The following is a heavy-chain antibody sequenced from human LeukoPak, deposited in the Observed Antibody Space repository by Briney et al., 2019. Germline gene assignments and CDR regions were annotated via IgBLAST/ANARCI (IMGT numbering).Heavy chain of an antibody. CDR2: INPGDSYH. CDR3: ARLTTLVRGVIIGFDY. Sequence: GESLKISCKGSGHSFTNYWIGWVRQMPGKGLEWMGIINPGDSYHRYSPSFKGQVTISADKAISTAYLQWSSLKASDSAMYYCARLTTLVRGVIIGFDYWGQGTLVTVSS. J-gene: IGHJ4*02. D-gene: IGHD3-10*01. V-gene: IGHV5-51*01. CDR1: GHSFTNYW.